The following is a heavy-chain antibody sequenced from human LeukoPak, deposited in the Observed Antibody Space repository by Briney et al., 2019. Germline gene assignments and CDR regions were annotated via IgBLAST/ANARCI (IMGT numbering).Heavy chain of an antibody. Sequence: GGSLRLSCAASGFTFSSYAMSWVRQAPGKGLEWVSAISGSGGSKYYADSVKGRFTISRDNSKNTLYLQMNSLRAEDTAVYYCAKDRDYYDSSGYYLDYFDYWGQGTLVTVSS. CDR2: ISGSGGSK. V-gene: IGHV3-23*01. D-gene: IGHD3-22*01. J-gene: IGHJ4*02. CDR3: AKDRDYYDSSGYYLDYFDY. CDR1: GFTFSSYA.